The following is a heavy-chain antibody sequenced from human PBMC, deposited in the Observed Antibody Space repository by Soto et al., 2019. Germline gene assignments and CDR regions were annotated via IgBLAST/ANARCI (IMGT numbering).Heavy chain of an antibody. CDR1: GFTFSDYS. J-gene: IGHJ4*02. D-gene: IGHD6-6*01. CDR2: IDSRGRTL. V-gene: IGHV3-11*01. Sequence: VGSLRLSCVASGFTFSDYSMSWIRQAPGKGLEWLAFIDSRGRTLSYADSVRGRFTISRDNAENSVYLQMDSLRADDTAVYYCARQAARNYIDSWGQGNSVTVSS. CDR3: ARQAARNYIDS.